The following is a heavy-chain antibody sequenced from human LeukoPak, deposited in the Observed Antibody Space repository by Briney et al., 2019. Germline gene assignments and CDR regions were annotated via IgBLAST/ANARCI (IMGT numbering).Heavy chain of an antibody. CDR1: GYSISSGYY. V-gene: IGHV4-38-2*01. D-gene: IGHD3-3*01. Sequence: SETLSLTCAVSGYSISSGYYWGWIRQPPGKGLEWIGSIYHSGSTYYNPSLKSRVTISVDTSKNQFSLKLSSVTAADTAVYYCARAGYDSPLAFDIWGQGTMVTVSS. J-gene: IGHJ3*02. CDR2: IYHSGST. CDR3: ARAGYDSPLAFDI.